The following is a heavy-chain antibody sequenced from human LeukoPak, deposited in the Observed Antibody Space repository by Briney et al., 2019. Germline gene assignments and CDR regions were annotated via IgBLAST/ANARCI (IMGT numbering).Heavy chain of an antibody. CDR1: GYTFTGYY. D-gene: IGHD3-22*01. CDR2: INPNSGGT. V-gene: IGHV1-2*02. CDR3: ARYYYDSSGLYYFDY. Sequence: ASVKVSCKASGYTFTGYYMHWVRQAPGQGLEWMGWINPNSGGTNYAQKFQGRVTMTRDTSTSTVYMELSSLRSEDTAVYYCARYYYDSSGLYYFDYWGQGTLVTVSS. J-gene: IGHJ4*02.